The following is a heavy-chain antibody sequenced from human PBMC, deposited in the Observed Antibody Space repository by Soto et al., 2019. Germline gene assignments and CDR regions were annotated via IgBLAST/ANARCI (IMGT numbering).Heavy chain of an antibody. CDR3: ARGRYGEY. V-gene: IGHV1-18*01. D-gene: IGHD3-10*01. Sequence: QVHLVQSGAEVKKPGASVKVSCKGSGYIFTTYGITLVRQAPGQGLEWMGWISAHNGNTNYAQKLQGRVTVTRDTSTSTAYMELRNLRSDDTAVYYCARGRYGEYWGQGALVTVSS. CDR1: GYIFTTYG. CDR2: ISAHNGNT. J-gene: IGHJ4*02.